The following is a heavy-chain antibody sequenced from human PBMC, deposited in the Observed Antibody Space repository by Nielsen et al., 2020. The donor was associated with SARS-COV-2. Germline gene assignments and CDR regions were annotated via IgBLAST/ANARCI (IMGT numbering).Heavy chain of an antibody. J-gene: IGHJ4*02. CDR2: IGTTGDKT. CDR1: EFSFSSYA. CDR3: AKISGSQRHYFDF. Sequence: GGSLRLSCAASEFSFSSYAMTWVRQAPGKGLEWVSSIGTTGDKTCYADSVKGRFTISRDNSKNTLYLQLNSLRAEDTAVFYCAKISGSQRHYFDFWGQGALVTVSS. D-gene: IGHD1-26*01. V-gene: IGHV3-23*01.